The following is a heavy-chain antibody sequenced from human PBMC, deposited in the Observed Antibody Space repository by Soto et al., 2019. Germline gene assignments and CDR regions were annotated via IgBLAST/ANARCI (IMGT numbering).Heavy chain of an antibody. J-gene: IGHJ5*02. CDR3: ARSRDRYCSGGSCYPINWFDP. D-gene: IGHD2-15*01. Sequence: TLSLTCTVSGGSISSGGYYWSWIRQHPGKGLEWIGYIYYSGSTYYNPSLKSRVTISVDTSKNQFSLKLSSVTAADTAVYYCARSRDRYCSGGSCYPINWFDPWGQGTLVTVSS. V-gene: IGHV4-31*03. CDR2: IYYSGST. CDR1: GGSISSGGYY.